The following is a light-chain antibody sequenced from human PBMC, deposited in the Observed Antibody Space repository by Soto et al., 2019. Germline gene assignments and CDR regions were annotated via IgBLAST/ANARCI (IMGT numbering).Light chain of an antibody. CDR3: QQFATSPLT. CDR1: QSISIT. CDR2: GAS. Sequence: EIVMKHSPATLSVSPWEIATLSCRASQSISITLAWYQQRPGQAPRLLIHGASTRATGIPARFSGSGSGTEFTLTISRLEPEDFAVSYCQQFATSPLTSGGGTKV. J-gene: IGKJ4*01. V-gene: IGKV3D-15*02.